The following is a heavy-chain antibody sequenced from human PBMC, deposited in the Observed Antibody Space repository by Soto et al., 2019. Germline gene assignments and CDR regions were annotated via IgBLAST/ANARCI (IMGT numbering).Heavy chain of an antibody. CDR1: GFTFSSYG. J-gene: IGHJ4*02. CDR3: ARGEY. Sequence: GGSLRLSCAASGFTFSSYGMHWVRQAPGKGLEWVAVISYDGSNKYYADSVKGRFTISRDNSKNSLFLQMNSLRVEDTAVYYCARGEYWGQGTLVTVSS. CDR2: ISYDGSNK. V-gene: IGHV3-30*03.